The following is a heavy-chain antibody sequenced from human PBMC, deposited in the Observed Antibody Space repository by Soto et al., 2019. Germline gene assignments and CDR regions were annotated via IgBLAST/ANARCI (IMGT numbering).Heavy chain of an antibody. CDR3: VSGMGAPAARFDY. V-gene: IGHV3-23*01. J-gene: IGHJ4*02. CDR2: ISGSGGNT. D-gene: IGHD1-1*01. Sequence: EVQLLESGGGLVQPGGSLRLSCTASGFTFSNYAMSWVRQAPGKGLEWVSAISGSGGNTYYADSVKGRLTISRDNSKNTLYLQMNSLRVEVTAVDYCVSGMGAPAARFDYWGQGTLVTVSP. CDR1: GFTFSNYA.